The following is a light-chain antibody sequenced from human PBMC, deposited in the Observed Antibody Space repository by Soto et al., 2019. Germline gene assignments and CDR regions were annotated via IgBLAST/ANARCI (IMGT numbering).Light chain of an antibody. CDR3: QQYKNWPL. J-gene: IGKJ5*01. Sequence: MMKTQSPATLSVSPGERVTLSCRTSHSVNSHVAWYQQKPGQAPRLLLYGASTRATGIPVRFSGSGFGTEFTITISSLQSEDFAVYYCQQYKNWPLFGQGTRLEIK. CDR2: GAS. CDR1: HSVNSH. V-gene: IGKV3-15*01.